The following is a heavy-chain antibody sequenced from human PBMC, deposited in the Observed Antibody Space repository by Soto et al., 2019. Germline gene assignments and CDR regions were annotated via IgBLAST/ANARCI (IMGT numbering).Heavy chain of an antibody. J-gene: IGHJ4*02. CDR3: TRSHYDFWSGHRFDY. Sequence: GGSLRLSCTGSGFAFGDFAVTWFRLAPGRGLEWVSFIRSKAYGVTTEYAASVKGRFTISRDDSKSIAYLQMDSLKSEDTAVYYCTRSHYDFWSGHRFDYWGQGTLVTVSS. CDR2: IRSKAYGVTT. V-gene: IGHV3-49*03. CDR1: GFAFGDFA. D-gene: IGHD3-3*01.